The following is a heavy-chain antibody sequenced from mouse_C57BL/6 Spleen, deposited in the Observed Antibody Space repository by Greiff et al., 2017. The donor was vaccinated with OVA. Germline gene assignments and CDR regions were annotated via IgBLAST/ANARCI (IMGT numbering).Heavy chain of an antibody. Sequence: QVQLKQPGAELVKPGASVKLSCKASGYTFTSYWMQWVKQRPGQGLEWIGEIDPSDSYTNYNQKFKGKATLTVDTSSSTAYMQLSSLTSEDSAVYYCARQLTPRRYAMDYWGQGTSVTVSS. CDR3: ARQLTPRRYAMDY. J-gene: IGHJ4*01. CDR2: IDPSDSYT. CDR1: GYTFTSYW. D-gene: IGHD3-2*02. V-gene: IGHV1-50*01.